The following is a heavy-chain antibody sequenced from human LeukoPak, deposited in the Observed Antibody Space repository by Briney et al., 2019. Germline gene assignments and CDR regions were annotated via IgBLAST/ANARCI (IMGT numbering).Heavy chain of an antibody. V-gene: IGHV3-23*01. CDR2: ISGSGGST. J-gene: IGHJ4*01. CDR1: GFTFSSYA. CDR3: AKVMGAYAYFFDY. Sequence: GGSLRLSCAASGFTFSSYAMSWVRQAPGKGLEWVSGISGSGGSTYYADSVKGRFTISRDNSKNTLHLQMNSLRAEDTAVYYCAKVMGAYAYFFDYWGQGTLVTVSS. D-gene: IGHD5-12*01.